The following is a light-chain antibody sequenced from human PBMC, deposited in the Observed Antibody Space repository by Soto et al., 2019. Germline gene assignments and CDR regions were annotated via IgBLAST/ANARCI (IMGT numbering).Light chain of an antibody. CDR3: CSFAGMNIWV. J-gene: IGLJ2*01. V-gene: IGLV2-23*02. CDR1: SSDVGSYNY. CDR2: EVT. Sequence: QSALTQPAPVSGSPGQSITISCTGTSSDVGSYNYVSWYQQHPGKAPKLIIYEVTKRPSGVSNRFSGSKSGNTASLTISGLQAEDEADYYCCSFAGMNIWVFGGGTKVTVL.